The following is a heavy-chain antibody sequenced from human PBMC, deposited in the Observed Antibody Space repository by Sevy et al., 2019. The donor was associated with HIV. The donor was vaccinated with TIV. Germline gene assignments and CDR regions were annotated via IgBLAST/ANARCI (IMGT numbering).Heavy chain of an antibody. J-gene: IGHJ4*02. Sequence: ASVKVSCKASGYTFGSYYIHLVRQPPGHGPERMGRMNPSGGSTINEQKFQGRMTLTSDTSTDTIYMELHNLNFEDTAVYYCARGILAYNQIDYWGQGTLVTVSS. CDR2: MNPSGGST. CDR3: ARGILAYNQIDY. V-gene: IGHV1-46*01. CDR1: GYTFGSYY. D-gene: IGHD2-21*01.